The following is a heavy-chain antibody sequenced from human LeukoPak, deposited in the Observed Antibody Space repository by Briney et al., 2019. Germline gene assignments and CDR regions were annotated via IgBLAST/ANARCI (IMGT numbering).Heavy chain of an antibody. J-gene: IGHJ4*02. V-gene: IGHV1-69*06. D-gene: IGHD3/OR15-3a*01. CDR3: ATDPHSDFWTGYYWDS. CDR1: GGTLNNYG. Sequence: EASVKASCKASGGTLNNYGISWLRQAPGQGLEWMGRIIPIFGPALYAPQFKGRVTITADTSTSTAYVEVTSLISEDTAVYFCATDPHSDFWTGYYWDSWGQGTLVTVSS. CDR2: IIPIFGPA.